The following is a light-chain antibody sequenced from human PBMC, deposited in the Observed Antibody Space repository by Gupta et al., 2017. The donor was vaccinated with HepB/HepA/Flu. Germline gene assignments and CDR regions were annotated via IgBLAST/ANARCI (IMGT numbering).Light chain of an antibody. CDR2: RNN. CDR3: TTWDDTLKGVV. CDR1: SSHLGSNL. V-gene: IGLV1-47*01. Sequence: QSVLTQPPSASGTPGQRVPLSFSGSSSHLGSNLVYWYQQLPGTAPKLLIYRNNQRPSGVPDRFSGSKSGTSASLAISGLRSEDEADYYCTTWDDTLKGVVFGGGTKVTVL. J-gene: IGLJ2*01.